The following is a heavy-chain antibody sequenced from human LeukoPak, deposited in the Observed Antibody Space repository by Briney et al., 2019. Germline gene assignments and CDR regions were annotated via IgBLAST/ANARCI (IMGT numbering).Heavy chain of an antibody. V-gene: IGHV4-59*12. CDR1: GGSIISYY. J-gene: IGHJ3*02. D-gene: IGHD6-13*01. CDR2: IYYSGST. Sequence: SETLSLTCTVSGGSIISYYWSWIRQPPGKGLEWIGYIYYSGSTNYNPSLKSRVTISVDKSKNQFSLKLSSVTAADTAVYYCARDDLSGYYAFDIWGQGTMVTVSS. CDR3: ARDDLSGYYAFDI.